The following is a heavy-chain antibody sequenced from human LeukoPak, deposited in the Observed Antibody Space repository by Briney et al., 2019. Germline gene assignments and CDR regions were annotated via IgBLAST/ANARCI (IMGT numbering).Heavy chain of an antibody. V-gene: IGHV3-48*04. J-gene: IGHJ4*02. CDR3: ARDPTYYYDSSGYYGGY. CDR1: GFTFSTYS. CDR2: ISSSGSTI. D-gene: IGHD3-22*01. Sequence: PGGSLTLSCAASGFTFSTYSMNWVRQAPGKGLEWVSYISSSGSTIYYADSVKGRFTISRDNAKNSLYLQMNSLGAEDTAVYYCARDPTYYYDSSGYYGGYWGQGTLVTVSS.